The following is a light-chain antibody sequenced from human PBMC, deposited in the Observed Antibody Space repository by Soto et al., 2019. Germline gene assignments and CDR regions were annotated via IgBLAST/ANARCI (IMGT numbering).Light chain of an antibody. CDR3: QHYNNWPRT. CDR2: GAS. J-gene: IGKJ1*01. Sequence: IVMTQSPATLSVSPGERATLSFRASQGGCSNLAWYQQKPGQAPRLLIYGASTRATGIPARFSGSGSGTEFTLTISSLQSEDFAVYYCQHYNNWPRTFGQGTKVEIK. V-gene: IGKV3-15*01. CDR1: QGGCSN.